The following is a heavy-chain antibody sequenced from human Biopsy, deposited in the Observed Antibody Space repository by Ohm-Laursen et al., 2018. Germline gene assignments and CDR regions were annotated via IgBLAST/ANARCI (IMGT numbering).Heavy chain of an antibody. J-gene: IGHJ4*02. CDR2: IYWDDDK. V-gene: IGHV2-5*02. CDR1: GFSLSTTGVG. CDR3: AHRHLGSNWNYVVFDY. Sequence: TQTLTLTCSFSGFSLSTTGVGVGWIRQPPGKALEWLALIYWDDDKRYSASLKNRLTIAEDTSKSLVVLTMTNMDPVDTATYYCAHRHLGSNWNYVVFDYWGQGTLVTVSS. D-gene: IGHD1-7*01.